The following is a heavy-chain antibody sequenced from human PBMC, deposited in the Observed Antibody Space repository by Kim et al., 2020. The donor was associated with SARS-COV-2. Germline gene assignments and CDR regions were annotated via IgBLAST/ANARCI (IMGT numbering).Heavy chain of an antibody. CDR3: ARDGIAVAGYYYYYGMDV. Sequence: VKGRFTLSRENAKNSLYLQMNSLRAEDTAVYYCARDGIAVAGYYYYYGMDVWGQGTTVTVSS. V-gene: IGHV3-11*05. J-gene: IGHJ6*02. D-gene: IGHD6-19*01.